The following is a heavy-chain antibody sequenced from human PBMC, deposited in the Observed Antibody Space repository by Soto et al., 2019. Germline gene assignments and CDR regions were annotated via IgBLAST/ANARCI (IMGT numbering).Heavy chain of an antibody. V-gene: IGHV3-53*01. J-gene: IGHJ4*02. CDR3: ARASARWGSDAAH. Sequence: ESGGGLIQPGGSLRLSCAASGFSVSGNYMGWVRQAPGKGLEWVSVIYSGGSTYYADSVKGRFTISRDNSKNTLYLQMNSLRAEETAVYYCARASARWGSDAAHWGQGTLVTVSS. CDR1: GFSVSGNY. D-gene: IGHD7-27*01. CDR2: IYSGGST.